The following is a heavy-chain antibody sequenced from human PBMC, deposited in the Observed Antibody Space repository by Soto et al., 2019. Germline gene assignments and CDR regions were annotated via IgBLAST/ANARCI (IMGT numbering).Heavy chain of an antibody. Sequence: SETLSLTCTVSGGSISDDYWSWIRQPPGKGLEWIGHISHSGSTNYNPSLKSRVTISVDTSKRQFSLKLSSVTAADTAVYYCARDLNYYDSSGEPWFDPWGQGTLVTVSS. CDR1: GGSISDDY. D-gene: IGHD3-22*01. CDR3: ARDLNYYDSSGEPWFDP. J-gene: IGHJ5*02. CDR2: ISHSGST. V-gene: IGHV4-59*01.